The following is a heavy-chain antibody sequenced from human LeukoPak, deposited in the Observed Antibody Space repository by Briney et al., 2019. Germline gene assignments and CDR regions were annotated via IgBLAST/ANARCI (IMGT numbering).Heavy chain of an antibody. D-gene: IGHD4-23*01. CDR3: ACRDYGGNPNWLDP. Sequence: SETLSLTCAVYGGSFSGYYWSWIRQPPGKGLEWIGEINHSGSTNYNPSLKSRVTISVDTSKNQFSLKLSSVTAADTAVYYCACRDYGGNPNWLDPWGQGTLVTVSS. CDR1: GGSFSGYY. V-gene: IGHV4-34*01. CDR2: INHSGST. J-gene: IGHJ5*02.